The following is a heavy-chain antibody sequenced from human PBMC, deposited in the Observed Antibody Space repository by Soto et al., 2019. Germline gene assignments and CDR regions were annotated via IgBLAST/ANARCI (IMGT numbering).Heavy chain of an antibody. D-gene: IGHD3-9*01. Sequence: GASVKVSCKASGYTFTSYAMHWVRQAPGQRLEWMGWINAGNGNTKYSQKFQGRVTITRDTSASTAYMELSSLRSEDTAVYYCARTPTYYDILSGANDAFDIWGQGTMVTVSS. V-gene: IGHV1-3*01. CDR2: INAGNGNT. CDR3: ARTPTYYDILSGANDAFDI. CDR1: GYTFTSYA. J-gene: IGHJ3*02.